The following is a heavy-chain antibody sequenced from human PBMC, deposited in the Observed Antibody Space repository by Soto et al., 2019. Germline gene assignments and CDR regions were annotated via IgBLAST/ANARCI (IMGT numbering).Heavy chain of an antibody. V-gene: IGHV4-4*02. CDR1: GASIRSNNR. D-gene: IGHD1-26*01. CDR2: IFHSGST. Sequence: SETLSLTCTVSGASIRSNNRWSWVRQPPGKGLEWIGEIFHSGSTNYNPSLKTRLTISVDKSKNQFSLKLSSVTAADTAIYYCARVYSGSYSDSWGRGTLVTVSS. CDR3: ARVYSGSYSDS. J-gene: IGHJ4*02.